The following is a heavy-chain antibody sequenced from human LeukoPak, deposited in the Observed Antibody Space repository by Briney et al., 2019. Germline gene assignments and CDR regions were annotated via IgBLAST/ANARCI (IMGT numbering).Heavy chain of an antibody. CDR1: AGSISSGRYY. J-gene: IGHJ5*02. CDR2: IYTSGST. Sequence: TASQTLSLTCTVAAGSISSGRYYWSWIRDPAGKGLERIVRIYTSGSTNYDPSLKSRVTMSVDTSKNQFSLKLNSVTAADTAVYYCARGPLTMTRGFDPWGQGTLVTVSS. V-gene: IGHV4-61*02. CDR3: ARGPLTMTRGFDP. D-gene: IGHD3-9*01.